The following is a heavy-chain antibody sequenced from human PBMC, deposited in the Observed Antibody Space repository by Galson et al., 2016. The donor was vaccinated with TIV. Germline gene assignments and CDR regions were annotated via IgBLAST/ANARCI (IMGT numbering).Heavy chain of an antibody. J-gene: IGHJ4*02. V-gene: IGHV1-46*01. CDR2: INPSGGST. D-gene: IGHD6-19*01. Sequence: SVKVSCKASGYTFTSYYMHWVRQAPGQGLEWMGIINPSGGSTSYAQRFQGRVTMTRDTSTSTVYMELSSLRSEDTAVYYCARVLKVAGTDYWGQGTLVTVSS. CDR3: ARVLKVAGTDY. CDR1: GYTFTSYY.